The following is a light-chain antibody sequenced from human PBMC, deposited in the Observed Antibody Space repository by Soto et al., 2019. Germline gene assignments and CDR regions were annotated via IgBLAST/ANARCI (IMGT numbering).Light chain of an antibody. V-gene: IGKV3-20*01. Sequence: EIVLTQSPCTLSLSPGERATLSCRASQSVSSSYLAWYQQKPGQAPRLLIYGASSRATSIPDRFSGSGSGTDFTLTITRLEPEDSAMYYCQQYGSSGGITFGHGTRLEIK. CDR3: QQYGSSGGIT. J-gene: IGKJ5*01. CDR2: GAS. CDR1: QSVSSSY.